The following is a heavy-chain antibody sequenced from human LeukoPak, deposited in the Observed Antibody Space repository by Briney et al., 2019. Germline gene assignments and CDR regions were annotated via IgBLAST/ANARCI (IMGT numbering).Heavy chain of an antibody. D-gene: IGHD3-10*01. CDR3: ARGPWGSGGGYMDV. V-gene: IGHV1-2*02. CDR2: INPSNGGT. Sequence: ASVKVSCKASGYTLTAYYIHWVRQAPGQRLEWMGWINPSNGGTNYAQKFQGRVSMTSDTSISTAYMELSGLRSDDTALYYCARGPWGSGGGYMDVWGKGTTVTVSS. J-gene: IGHJ6*03. CDR1: GYTLTAYY.